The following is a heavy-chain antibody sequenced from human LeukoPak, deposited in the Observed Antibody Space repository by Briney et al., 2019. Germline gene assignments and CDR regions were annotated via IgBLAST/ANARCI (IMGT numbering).Heavy chain of an antibody. V-gene: IGHV3-11*06. Sequence: GGSLRLSCAASGFTFSDYYMSWIRQAPGKGLEWVSYISSSSSYTNYADSVKGRFTISRDNAKNSLYLQMNSLRAEDTAVYYCARDIGIFGVVINPHFDPWGQGTLVTVSS. D-gene: IGHD3-3*02. J-gene: IGHJ5*02. CDR1: GFTFSDYY. CDR3: ARDIGIFGVVINPHFDP. CDR2: ISSSSSYT.